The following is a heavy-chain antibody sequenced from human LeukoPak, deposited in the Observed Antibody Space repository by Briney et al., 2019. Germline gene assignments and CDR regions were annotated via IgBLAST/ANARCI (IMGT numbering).Heavy chain of an antibody. V-gene: IGHV3-23*01. CDR3: AKRNTMVRGGPCFDY. D-gene: IGHD3-10*01. J-gene: IGHJ4*02. Sequence: GGSLRLSCAASGFPFSSYAMNWVRQAPGRGLEWGSIIFGSGDTTYYADSVKGRFTVSRDNSKNMLYLQMSNLRREDTATYYCAKRNTMVRGGPCFDYWGQGLMVTVPS. CDR2: IFGSGDTT. CDR1: GFPFSSYA.